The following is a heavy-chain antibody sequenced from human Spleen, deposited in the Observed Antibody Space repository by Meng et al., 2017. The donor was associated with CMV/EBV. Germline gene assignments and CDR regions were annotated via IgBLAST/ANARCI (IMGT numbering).Heavy chain of an antibody. CDR3: ARDLQSVVVVPAARRYYSYAMDV. D-gene: IGHD2-2*01. CDR2: INCRSGIT. CDR1: GYSFSNYY. V-gene: IGHV1-46*01. Sequence: ASVKVSCKASGYSFSNYYMHWVRQAPGQGLEWMGIINCRSGITNYAQKFQGRVTMTRDTSTTTVYMELSSLRSEDTAVYYCARDLQSVVVVPAARRYYSYAMDVWGQGTTVTVSS. J-gene: IGHJ6*02.